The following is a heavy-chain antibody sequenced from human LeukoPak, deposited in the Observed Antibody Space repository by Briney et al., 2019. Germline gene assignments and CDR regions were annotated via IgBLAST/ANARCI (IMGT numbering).Heavy chain of an antibody. CDR1: GGTFSRYA. Sequence: SVKVSCKASGGTFSRYAISWVRQAPGHGLEWMGGIIPIFGTANYAQKFQGRVTITADESTSTAYMELSSLRSEDTAVYYCARVGGDYEDYWGQGTLVTVSS. CDR2: IIPIFGTA. V-gene: IGHV1-69*13. CDR3: ARVGGDYEDY. J-gene: IGHJ4*02. D-gene: IGHD4-17*01.